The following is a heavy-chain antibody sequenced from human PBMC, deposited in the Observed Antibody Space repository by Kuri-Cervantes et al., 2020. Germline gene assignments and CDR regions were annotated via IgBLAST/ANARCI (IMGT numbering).Heavy chain of an antibody. D-gene: IGHD3-22*01. J-gene: IGHJ4*02. CDR2: IKQDGSEK. CDR3: ARGPLYYYDSSGYLNY. Sequence: GESLKISCAASGFTFSSYWMSWVRQAPGKGLEWVANIKQDGSEKYYVDSVKGRFTISRDNAKNSLYLQMNSLRVEDTAVYYCARGPLYYYDSSGYLNYWGPGTLVTVSS. V-gene: IGHV3-7*01. CDR1: GFTFSSYW.